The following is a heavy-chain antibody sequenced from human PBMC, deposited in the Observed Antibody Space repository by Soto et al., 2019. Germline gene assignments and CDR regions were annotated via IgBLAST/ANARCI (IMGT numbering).Heavy chain of an antibody. V-gene: IGHV1-69*13. CDR1: GGTFSSYA. J-gene: IGHJ3*02. CDR2: IIPIFGTA. Sequence: SVKVSCKASGGTFSSYAISWVRQAPGQGLEWMGGIIPIFGTANHAQKFQGRVTITADESTSTAYMELSSLRSEDTAVYYCARDGYSGSPSYAFAIWGQGTMVTVSS. D-gene: IGHD1-26*01. CDR3: ARDGYSGSPSYAFAI.